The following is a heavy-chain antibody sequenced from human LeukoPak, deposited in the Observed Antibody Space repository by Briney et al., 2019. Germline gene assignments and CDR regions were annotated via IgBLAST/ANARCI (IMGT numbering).Heavy chain of an antibody. D-gene: IGHD1-14*01. CDR2: IPYDGKNE. CDR1: GFSLSTYG. J-gene: IGHJ4*02. CDR3: CSPYHGISTIGAVY. Sequence: PGGSLRLSCAVSGFSLSTYGMHWVRQAPGKGLEWVAAIPYDGKNEIYADSVRGRFTISRDTSKNTLSLQMNSLTVEDTAVYYCCSPYHGISTIGAVYWGQGTLVTVSS. V-gene: IGHV3-30*03.